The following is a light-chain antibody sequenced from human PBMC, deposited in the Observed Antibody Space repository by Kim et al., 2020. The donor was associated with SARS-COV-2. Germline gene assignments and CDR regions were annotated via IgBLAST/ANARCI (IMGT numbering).Light chain of an antibody. CDR1: SLRSYY. CDR3: NSRDSSGNWV. CDR2: GKN. V-gene: IGLV3-19*01. J-gene: IGLJ3*02. Sequence: VAVGQTVRTTCLGDSLRSYYASWYQQKPGQAPVLVIYGKNNRPSGIPDRFSGSSSGNTASLTITGAQAEDEADYYCNSRDSSGNWVFGGGTKLTVL.